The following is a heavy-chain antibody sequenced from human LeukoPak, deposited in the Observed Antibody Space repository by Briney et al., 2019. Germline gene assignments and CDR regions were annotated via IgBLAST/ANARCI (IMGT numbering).Heavy chain of an antibody. CDR2: IYYSGST. CDR1: GGSISTYY. V-gene: IGHV4-59*01. D-gene: IGHD3-22*01. CDR3: ARTSYTSGYCYYYMDV. Sequence: PSETLSLTCTVSGGSISTYYWSWIRQPPGKGLEWIGYIYYSGSTTYNPSLKSRVTISIDTSKNQFSLKLSSVTAADTAVYYCARTSYTSGYCYYYMDVWGKGTTVTVSS. J-gene: IGHJ6*03.